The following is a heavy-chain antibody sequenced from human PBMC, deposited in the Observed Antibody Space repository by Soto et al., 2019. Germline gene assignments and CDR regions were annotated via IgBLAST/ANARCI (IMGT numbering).Heavy chain of an antibody. CDR1: GFTFSSYA. CDR2: ISGSGGST. CDR3: AKELSRAYYYYYGMDV. J-gene: IGHJ6*02. V-gene: IGHV3-23*01. D-gene: IGHD3-16*02. Sequence: GGSLRLSCAASGFTFSSYAMSWVRQAPGKGLEWVSAISGSGGSTYYADSVKGRFTISRDNSKNTLYLQMNSLRAEDTAVYYYAKELSRAYYYYYGMDVWGQGTTVTVSS.